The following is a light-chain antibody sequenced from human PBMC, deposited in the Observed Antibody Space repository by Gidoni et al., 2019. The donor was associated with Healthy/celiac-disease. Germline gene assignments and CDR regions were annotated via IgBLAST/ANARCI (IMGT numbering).Light chain of an antibody. V-gene: IGKV2-28*01. Sequence: DIVMTQSPLSLPVTPGEPASISCRSSQSLLHSNGYNYFDWYLQSPGQSPQLLIYLGSNRASWVPDRFSGSGSGSDFTLKISRVEAEDVGVYYCMQALQTPRTFGQGTKLEIK. CDR3: MQALQTPRT. CDR2: LGS. CDR1: QSLLHSNGYNY. J-gene: IGKJ2*01.